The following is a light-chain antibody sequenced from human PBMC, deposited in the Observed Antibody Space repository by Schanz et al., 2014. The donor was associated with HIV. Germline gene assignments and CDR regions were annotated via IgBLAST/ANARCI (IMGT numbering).Light chain of an antibody. Sequence: QSALTQPASVSGSPGQSITISCTGTSSDVGYYNYVSWYQQHPGKAPKLMIYEVSKRPSGVPDRFSGSKSGNTASLTVSGLQAEDEADYYCCSYTTTSTYVFGAGTKLTVL. J-gene: IGLJ1*01. CDR3: CSYTTTSTYV. CDR2: EVS. V-gene: IGLV2-14*01. CDR1: SSDVGYYNY.